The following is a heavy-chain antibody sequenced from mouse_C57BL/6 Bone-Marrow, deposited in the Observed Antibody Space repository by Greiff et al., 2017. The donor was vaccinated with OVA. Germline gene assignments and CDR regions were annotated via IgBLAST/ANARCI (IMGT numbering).Heavy chain of an antibody. D-gene: IGHD2-4*01. CDR2: IDPNSGGT. CDR3: ARAAYDYPMDY. V-gene: IGHV1-72*01. Sequence: QVQLQQPGAELVKPGASVKLSCKASGYTFTSYWMHWVKQRPGRGLGWIGRIDPNSGGTKYNEKFKSKATLTVDKPSSTAYMQLSSLTSEDSAVYYCARAAYDYPMDYWGQGTSVTVSS. J-gene: IGHJ4*01. CDR1: GYTFTSYW.